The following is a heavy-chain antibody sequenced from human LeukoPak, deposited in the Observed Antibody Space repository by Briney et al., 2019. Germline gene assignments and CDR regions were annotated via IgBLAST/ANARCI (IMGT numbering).Heavy chain of an antibody. CDR3: ASYSYGYTPSSPFDY. V-gene: IGHV3-30-3*01. CDR2: ISYNRGDK. D-gene: IGHD3-16*01. CDR1: GFTFSSFA. Sequence: PGRSLRLSCAASGFTFSSFAMHWVRQAPGKGLEWVALISYNRGDKYYADSVRGRFTISRDNSKNTLFLQMYSLRPDDTAVYYCASYSYGYTPSSPFDYWGQGTLVTVSS. J-gene: IGHJ4*02.